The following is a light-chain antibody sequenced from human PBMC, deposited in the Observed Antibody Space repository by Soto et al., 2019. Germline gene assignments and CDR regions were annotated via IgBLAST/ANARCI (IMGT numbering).Light chain of an antibody. V-gene: IGLV2-14*01. CDR1: SSDVGGYKY. Sequence: QSALTQPASVSGSPGQSITISCTGTSSDVGGYKYVSWYQQHPGKAPKLMIYDVSNRPSWVSNRFSGSKSGNTASLTISGLQAEDEADYYCTSYTSSSPLEVFGGGTKLTVL. J-gene: IGLJ2*01. CDR3: TSYTSSSPLEV. CDR2: DVS.